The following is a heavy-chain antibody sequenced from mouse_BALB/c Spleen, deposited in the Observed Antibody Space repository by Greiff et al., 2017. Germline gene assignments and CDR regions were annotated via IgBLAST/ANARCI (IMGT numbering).Heavy chain of an antibody. CDR1: GYTFTDYN. CDR2: IYPYNGGT. Sequence: EVKLMESGPELVKPGASVKISCKASGYTFTDYNMHWVKQSHGKSLEWIGYIYPYNGGTGYNQKFKSKATLTVDNSSSTAYMELRSLTSEDSAVYYCARHRYYYAMDYWGQGTSVTVSS. CDR3: ARHRYYYAMDY. J-gene: IGHJ4*01. V-gene: IGHV1S29*02.